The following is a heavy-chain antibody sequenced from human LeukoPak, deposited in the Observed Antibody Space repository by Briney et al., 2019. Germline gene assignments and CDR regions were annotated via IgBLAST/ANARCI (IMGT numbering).Heavy chain of an antibody. J-gene: IGHJ4*02. CDR1: GYTFTGYF. CDR2: INPKNGVT. D-gene: IGHD5-18*01. Sequence: ASVKVSCKASGYTFTGYFMHWVRQAPGQGLEWMGWINPKNGVTTFAQNFQGRVTMTRDTSISTIYMELSRLRSDDTAVYYCARDLGYSHDYWGQGTLVTVSS. CDR3: ARDLGYSHDY. V-gene: IGHV1-2*02.